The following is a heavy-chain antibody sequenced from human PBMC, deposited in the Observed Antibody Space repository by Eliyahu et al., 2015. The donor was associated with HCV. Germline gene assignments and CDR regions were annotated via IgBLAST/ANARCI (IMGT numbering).Heavy chain of an antibody. CDR2: ISGSGGST. CDR1: GFXFSSYA. D-gene: IGHD3-16*01. Sequence: EVQLLESGGGLVQPGGSLIXSXVAXGFXFSSYAMSWVRQAPGKGLEWVSAISGSGGSTYYADSVKGRFTISRDNSKNTLSLQMNSLRAEDTAVYYCAKDTSYYDYVWGSSFDYWGQGTLVTVSS. CDR3: AKDTSYYDYVWGSSFDY. J-gene: IGHJ4*02. V-gene: IGHV3-23*01.